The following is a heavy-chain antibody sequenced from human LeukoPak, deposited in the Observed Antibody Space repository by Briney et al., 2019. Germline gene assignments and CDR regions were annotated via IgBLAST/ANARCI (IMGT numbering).Heavy chain of an antibody. CDR1: GFSVSSTY. CDR3: AGHHPRNTVDF. D-gene: IGHD2/OR15-2a*01. V-gene: IGHV3-53*01. J-gene: IGHJ4*02. CDR2: IYPGGSA. Sequence: GGSLRLSCAASGFSVSSTYITWLRQAPGKGLEWVSVIYPGGSALYAESVQGRSTISRDISQNIVYLQINNLRAEDTAVYYCAGHHPRNTVDFWGQGTLVTVSS.